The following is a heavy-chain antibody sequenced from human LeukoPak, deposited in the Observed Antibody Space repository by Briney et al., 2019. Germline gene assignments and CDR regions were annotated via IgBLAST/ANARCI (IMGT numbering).Heavy chain of an antibody. CDR3: ARSVSSGCDYFDY. V-gene: IGHV3-53*04. Sequence: GGSLTLACAASGFTVSSNGMSWVRQAPGKGLEWVSVIYSGGSTYYADSVKGRFTISRHNSKNTLYLQMNSLRAEDTAVYYCARSVSSGCDYFDYWGQGTQVSVSS. CDR2: IYSGGST. J-gene: IGHJ4*02. CDR1: GFTVSSNG. D-gene: IGHD6-19*01.